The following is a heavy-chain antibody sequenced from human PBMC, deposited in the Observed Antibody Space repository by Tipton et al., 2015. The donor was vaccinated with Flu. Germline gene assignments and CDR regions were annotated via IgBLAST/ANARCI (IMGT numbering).Heavy chain of an antibody. V-gene: IGHV1-2*02. CDR1: GYTFTGYY. CDR2: INPNSGGT. D-gene: IGHD4-17*01. Sequence: QLVQSGAEVKKPGASVKVSCKASGYTFTGYYMHWVRQAPGQGLEWMGWINPNSGGTNYAQKFQGRVTMTRDTSISTAYMELSRLRADDTAVYYCAREGTYGDYEVGWFDPWGQGTLVPVSS. J-gene: IGHJ5*02. CDR3: AREGTYGDYEVGWFDP.